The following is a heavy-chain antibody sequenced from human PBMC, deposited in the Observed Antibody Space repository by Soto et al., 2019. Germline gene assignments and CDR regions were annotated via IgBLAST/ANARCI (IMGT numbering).Heavy chain of an antibody. D-gene: IGHD2-2*01. J-gene: IGHJ4*02. V-gene: IGHV4-39*01. CDR3: LRVPAARDYYFDY. CDR1: GGSISSSSYY. Sequence: SEPLSITCTVSGGSISSSSYYWGWIRQPPGKGLEWIGSIYYSGSTYYNPSLKSRVTISVDTSKNQFSLKLSSVTAADTAVYYCLRVPAARDYYFDYWGQGTLVTVSS. CDR2: IYYSGST.